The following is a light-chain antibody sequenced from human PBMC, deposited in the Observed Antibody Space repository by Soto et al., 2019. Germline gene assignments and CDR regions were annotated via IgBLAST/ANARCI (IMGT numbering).Light chain of an antibody. CDR1: SCNIGTYT. Sequence: QSVLTQPPSVSGTPGQRVTISCSGASCNIGTYTVNWYQQLPATAPKLLIYTDDQRPSAVPDRFSGSKSGTSASLAISGLQSEDEADYYCASWDDSLNGGVFGGGTKLTVL. CDR3: ASWDDSLNGGV. CDR2: TDD. J-gene: IGLJ3*02. V-gene: IGLV1-44*01.